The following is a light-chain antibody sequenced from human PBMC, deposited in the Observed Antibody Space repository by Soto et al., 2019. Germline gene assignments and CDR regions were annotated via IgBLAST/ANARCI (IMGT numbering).Light chain of an antibody. CDR2: GAS. CDR3: QQYNNWPWT. V-gene: IGKV3-15*01. CDR1: QSISDT. Sequence: IGLSQSPATLSVSQGGRATLSCRASQSISDTLAWYQQKPGQAPRLLIYGASTRAPGFPARFSGSGSGTDFTLTISSLQSEDSAVYYCQQYNNWPWTFGQGTKVDI. J-gene: IGKJ1*01.